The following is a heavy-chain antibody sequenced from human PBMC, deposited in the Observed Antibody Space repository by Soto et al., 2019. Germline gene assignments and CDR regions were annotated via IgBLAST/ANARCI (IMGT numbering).Heavy chain of an antibody. Sequence: QSGGSLRLSCAASGFTFSSYAMSWVRQAPGKGLEWVSAISGSGGSTYYADSVKGRFTISRDNSKNTLYLQMNSLRAEDTAVYYCANPPPTPTHSYGRNDYWGQGTLVTVSS. CDR3: ANPPPTPTHSYGRNDY. CDR1: GFTFSSYA. D-gene: IGHD4-17*01. CDR2: ISGSGGST. V-gene: IGHV3-23*01. J-gene: IGHJ4*02.